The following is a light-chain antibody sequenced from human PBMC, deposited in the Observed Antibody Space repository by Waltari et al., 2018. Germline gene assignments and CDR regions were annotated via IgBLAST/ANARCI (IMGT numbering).Light chain of an antibody. CDR3: QKYNDVPQP. V-gene: IGKV1-27*01. CDR2: AAS. Sequence: DVQMTQSPSSLSASVGDRVVITCRASQDIGLHLAWYQQKPGKVPKALIYAASTLHSGVPSRFSGSGSVTYFTLTISSLQPEDFATYYCQKYNDVPQPFGGGTRVEI. J-gene: IGKJ4*01. CDR1: QDIGLH.